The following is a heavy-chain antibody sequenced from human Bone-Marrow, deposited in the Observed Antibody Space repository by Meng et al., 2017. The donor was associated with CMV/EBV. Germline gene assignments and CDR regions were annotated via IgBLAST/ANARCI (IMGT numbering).Heavy chain of an antibody. D-gene: IGHD5-18*01. V-gene: IGHV3-23*01. CDR2: ISASGNT. CDR3: AKRVVAYNYGPIDY. Sequence: CAVSGFTITNHYMNWVRQAPGKGLEWVSAISASGNTDSADSVRGRFTIARDNSKNTLFLQMNSLRAEDAAIYYCAKRVVAYNYGPIDYWGQGTLVTVSS. CDR1: GFTITNHY. J-gene: IGHJ4*02.